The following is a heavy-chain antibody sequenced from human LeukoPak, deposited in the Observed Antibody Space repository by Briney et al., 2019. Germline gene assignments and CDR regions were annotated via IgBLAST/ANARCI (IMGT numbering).Heavy chain of an antibody. Sequence: GGSLRLSCAASGFTFSNAWMSRVRQAPGKGLEWVAFIRYDGSNKYYADSVKGRFTISRDNSKNTLYLQMNSLRAEDTAVYYCAKEALAGYYYDSSEGSYFDYWGQGTLVTVSS. J-gene: IGHJ4*02. D-gene: IGHD3-22*01. CDR1: GFTFSNAW. V-gene: IGHV3-30*02. CDR3: AKEALAGYYYDSSEGSYFDY. CDR2: IRYDGSNK.